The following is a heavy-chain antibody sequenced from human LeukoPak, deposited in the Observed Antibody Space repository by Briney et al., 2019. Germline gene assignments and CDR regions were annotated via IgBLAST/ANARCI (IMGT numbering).Heavy chain of an antibody. D-gene: IGHD3-10*01. Sequence: PGGSLRLSCAASGFTLSSYSMNWVRQAPGKGLEWVSSISRSSAYIYYADSVKGRFTISRDNAKDSLYLQMNSLRAEDTAVYYCASFPPYMVRTDAFDIWGQGTMVTVSS. J-gene: IGHJ3*02. V-gene: IGHV3-21*01. CDR2: ISRSSAYI. CDR3: ASFPPYMVRTDAFDI. CDR1: GFTLSSYS.